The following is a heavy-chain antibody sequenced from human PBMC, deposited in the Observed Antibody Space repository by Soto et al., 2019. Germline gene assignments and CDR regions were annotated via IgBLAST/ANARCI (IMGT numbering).Heavy chain of an antibody. CDR1: GYTFTSYG. Sequence: QVQLVQSGAEVKKPGASVKVSCKASGYTFTSYGISWVRQAPGQGLEWMGWISAYNGNTNYAQKLQGRVTMTTDTSTSTAYMELRSLRSDDTAVYYCARDHTLPIFGVVIPNYFDYWGQGTLVTVSS. D-gene: IGHD3-3*01. J-gene: IGHJ4*02. CDR2: ISAYNGNT. CDR3: ARDHTLPIFGVVIPNYFDY. V-gene: IGHV1-18*01.